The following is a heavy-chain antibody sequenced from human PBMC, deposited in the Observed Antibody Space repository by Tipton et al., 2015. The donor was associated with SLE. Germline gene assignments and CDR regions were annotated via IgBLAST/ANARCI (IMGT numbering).Heavy chain of an antibody. CDR2: VYYTGHT. V-gene: IGHV4-59*12. CDR1: GDSIRRYY. CDR3: ARGFGGSYSDF. J-gene: IGHJ4*02. D-gene: IGHD1-26*01. Sequence: TLSITCTVSGDSIRRYYWSWIRQPPGKGLQWIGHVYYTGHTNYSPSLQSRVAISVDTSKNQFSLRLSSVTAADTAVYYCARGFGGSYSDFWGQGTLVTVSS.